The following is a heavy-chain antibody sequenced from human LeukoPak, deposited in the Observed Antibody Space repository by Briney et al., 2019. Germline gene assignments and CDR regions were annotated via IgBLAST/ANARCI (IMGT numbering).Heavy chain of an antibody. CDR2: IRCTSSYI. Sequence: GGSLRLSCAASGFTFSSYSMNWVRQAPGKGLEWVSSIRCTSSYIYYADSVKGRFTISRDNAKNSLFLQMNSLRAEDTAVYYCARPYCSSASCYGVDVWGKGTTVTVSS. V-gene: IGHV3-21*01. CDR3: ARPYCSSASCYGVDV. J-gene: IGHJ6*04. D-gene: IGHD2-2*01. CDR1: GFTFSSYS.